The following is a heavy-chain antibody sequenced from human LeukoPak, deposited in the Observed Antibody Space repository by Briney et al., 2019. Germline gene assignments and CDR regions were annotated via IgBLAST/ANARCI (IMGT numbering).Heavy chain of an antibody. CDR2: ISSNGGSI. V-gene: IGHV3-64*01. Sequence: GGSLRLSCAASGFTFSDYAMHWVRQAPGKELEYVSAISSNGGSIHYANSVKGRFTISRDNSKNTLYLQMNSLRAEDTAVYYCAKTSLSWLPRHNGWGQGTLVTVSS. CDR1: GFTFSDYA. D-gene: IGHD2-8*02. J-gene: IGHJ4*02. CDR3: AKTSLSWLPRHNG.